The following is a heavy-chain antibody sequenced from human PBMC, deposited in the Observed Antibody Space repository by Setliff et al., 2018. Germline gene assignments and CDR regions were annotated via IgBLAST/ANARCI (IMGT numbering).Heavy chain of an antibody. CDR2: INHSGST. V-gene: IGHV4-34*01. D-gene: IGHD2-21*01. CDR3: ARVRRVVIAYYYYMDV. J-gene: IGHJ6*03. CDR1: DGSFSGYY. Sequence: PSETLSLTCAVYDGSFSGYYWSWIRQPPGKGLEWIGEINHSGSTNYNPSLKSRVTISVDTSKNQFSLKLSSVTAADTAVYYCARVRRVVIAYYYYMDVWGKGTTVTVSS.